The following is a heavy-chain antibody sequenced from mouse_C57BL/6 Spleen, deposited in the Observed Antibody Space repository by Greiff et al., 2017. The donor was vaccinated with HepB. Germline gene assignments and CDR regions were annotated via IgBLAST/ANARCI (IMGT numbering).Heavy chain of an antibody. D-gene: IGHD1-1*01. V-gene: IGHV3-6*01. CDR3: ARDYYGSSSDY. Sequence: EVKVEESGPGLVKPSQSLSLTCSVTGYSITSGYYWNWIRQFPGNKLEWMGYISYDGSNNYNPSLKNRISITRDTSKNQFFLKLNSVTTEDTATYYCARDYYGSSSDYWGQGTTLTVSS. CDR2: ISYDGSN. J-gene: IGHJ2*01. CDR1: GYSITSGYY.